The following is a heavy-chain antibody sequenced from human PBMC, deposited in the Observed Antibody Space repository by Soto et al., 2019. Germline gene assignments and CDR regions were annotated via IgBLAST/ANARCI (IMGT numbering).Heavy chain of an antibody. Sequence: GASVKVSCKASGYTFTSYAMHWVRQAPGQGLEWMGGINASNGTANYAQKFQGRVTITTDESTSTAYMELSSLRSEDTAVYYCARGGIAAAGTSDYWGQGTLVTVSS. D-gene: IGHD6-13*01. CDR3: ARGGIAAAGTSDY. J-gene: IGHJ4*02. CDR1: GYTFTSYA. V-gene: IGHV1-3*01. CDR2: INASNGTA.